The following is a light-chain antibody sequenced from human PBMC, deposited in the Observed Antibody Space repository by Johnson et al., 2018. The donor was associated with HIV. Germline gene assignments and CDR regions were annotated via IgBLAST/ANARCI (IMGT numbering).Light chain of an antibody. CDR1: SSNIGNNY. CDR2: DNN. Sequence: QAVLTQPPSVSAAPGQKVTISCSGSSSNIGNNYVSWYQQLPGTAPKLLIYDNNKRPSGIPDRFSGSKSGTSATLDITGLQTGDEADYYCGTWDNSLSANVFGTGTKGTVL. J-gene: IGLJ1*01. V-gene: IGLV1-51*01. CDR3: GTWDNSLSANV.